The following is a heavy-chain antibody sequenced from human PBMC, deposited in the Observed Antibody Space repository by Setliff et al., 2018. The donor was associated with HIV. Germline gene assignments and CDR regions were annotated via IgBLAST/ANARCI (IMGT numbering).Heavy chain of an antibody. J-gene: IGHJ6*02. CDR1: GFTFSNYW. CDR2: INQDGSEK. Sequence: GGSLRLSCAASGFTFSNYWISWVRQAPGKGLEWVANINQDGSEKYYVDSVKGRFTISRDNAKNSLFLQMDSLRADDTAVYYCARDGEEYVNGWYWWADYYYYGMDVWGQGTTVTVSS. V-gene: IGHV3-7*01. D-gene: IGHD2-8*02. CDR3: ARDGEEYVNGWYWWADYYYYGMDV.